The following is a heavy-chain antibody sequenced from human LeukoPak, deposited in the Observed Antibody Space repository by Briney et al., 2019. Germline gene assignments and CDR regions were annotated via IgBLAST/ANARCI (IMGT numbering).Heavy chain of an antibody. V-gene: IGHV1-2*02. J-gene: IGHJ6*02. CDR2: INPNSGVT. CDR1: GYTFTGYY. D-gene: IGHD2/OR15-2a*01. CDR3: ARDYGGIFYGMDV. Sequence: ASVKVSCKASGYTFTGYYMHWVRQAPGQGLEWMGWINPNSGVTNYAQKFQGRVTMTRDTSISTAYMELSRLRSDDTAVYYCARDYGGIFYGMDVWGQGTTVTVSS.